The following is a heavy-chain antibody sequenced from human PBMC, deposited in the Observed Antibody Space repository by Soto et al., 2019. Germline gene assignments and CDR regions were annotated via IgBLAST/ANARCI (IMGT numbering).Heavy chain of an antibody. V-gene: IGHV5-51*01. D-gene: IGHD3-3*01. J-gene: IGHJ6*02. CDR1: GYSFTSYC. CDR3: ARSYYDFWSGPEGNYGMDV. CDR2: VYPGDSDT. Sequence: PGASLKISCKGSGYSFTSYCIGWVLQMPGKGLEWMGIVYPGDSDTIYSPSFQGQVTISADKSISTAYLQWSSLKASDTAMYYCARSYYDFWSGPEGNYGMDVWGQGTTVTVSS.